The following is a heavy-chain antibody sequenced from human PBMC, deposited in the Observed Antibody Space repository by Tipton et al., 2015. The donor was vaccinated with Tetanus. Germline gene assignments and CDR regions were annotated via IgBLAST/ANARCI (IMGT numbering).Heavy chain of an antibody. CDR2: IDPNSGGT. D-gene: IGHD2-21*01. CDR1: GYTFTGYY. V-gene: IGHV1-2*02. Sequence: QVQLVQSGAEVKKPGASVKVSCKASGYTFTGYYIYWVRQAPGQGLEWMGWIDPNSGGTVYAQKFQGRVTMTRDTSISTAYMELRSLRSDDTAVYYCARDRGDSIYSGMDVWGPGTPVPVS. CDR3: ARDRGDSIYSGMDV. J-gene: IGHJ6*02.